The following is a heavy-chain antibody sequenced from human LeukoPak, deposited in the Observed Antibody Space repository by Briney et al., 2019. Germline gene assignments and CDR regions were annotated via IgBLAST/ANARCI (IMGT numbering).Heavy chain of an antibody. Sequence: GGSLRLSCAGSGDSWMHWVRPVPGKGLVWVSRIKTDGSSTSYADSVKGRFTISNDNDENTLYLQMNSLRAEDTAVYYCARGDGVIMNYWGQGTLVTVSS. CDR3: ARGDGVIMNY. J-gene: IGHJ4*02. D-gene: IGHD3-10*01. CDR1: GDSW. V-gene: IGHV3-74*01. CDR2: IKTDGSST.